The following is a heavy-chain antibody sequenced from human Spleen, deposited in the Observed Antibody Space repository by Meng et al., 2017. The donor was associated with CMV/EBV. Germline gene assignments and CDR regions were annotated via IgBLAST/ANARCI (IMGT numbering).Heavy chain of an antibody. CDR2: INASSTIM. D-gene: IGHD3-3*01. V-gene: IGHV3-11*04. CDR1: GFTFSDYY. J-gene: IGHJ4*02. CDR3: ARDFGQQYYDSRWAFAF. Sequence: GGSLRLSCAASGFTFSDYYMTWIRQAPGKGLQWISYINASSTIMYYADSVKGRFTISRDNAKNSLYLQMNSLRAEDTAVYYCARDFGQQYYDSRWAFAFWGQGTLVTVSS.